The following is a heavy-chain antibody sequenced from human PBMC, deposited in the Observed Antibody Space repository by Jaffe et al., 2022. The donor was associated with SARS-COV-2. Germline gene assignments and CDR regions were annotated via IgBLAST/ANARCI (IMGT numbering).Heavy chain of an antibody. Sequence: EVQLVESGGGLVQPGGSLRLSCAASGFTFSSYWMHWVRQAPGKGLVWVSRIHNDGSNTSYADSVKGRFTISRDNAKNTLYLQMNSLRAEDTAVYYCARVGRYDSSGYYYYYGMDVWGQGTTVTVSS. CDR3: ARVGRYDSSGYYYYYGMDV. V-gene: IGHV3-74*01. CDR1: GFTFSSYW. J-gene: IGHJ6*02. D-gene: IGHD3-22*01. CDR2: IHNDGSNT.